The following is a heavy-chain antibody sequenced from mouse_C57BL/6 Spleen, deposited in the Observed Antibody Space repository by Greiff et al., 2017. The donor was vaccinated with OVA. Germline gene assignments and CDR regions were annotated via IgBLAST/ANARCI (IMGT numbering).Heavy chain of an antibody. CDR1: GYSFTGYY. CDR3: ARCENYYGSSYPFDY. V-gene: IGHV1-42*01. D-gene: IGHD1-1*01. J-gene: IGHJ2*01. Sequence: VQLQQSGPELVKPGASVKISCKASGYSFTGYYMNWVKQSPEKSLEWIGEINPSTGGTTYNQKFKAKATLTVAKSSSTAYMQLKNLTSEDSAVYDSARCENYYGSSYPFDYWGQGTTLTVSS. CDR2: INPSTGGT.